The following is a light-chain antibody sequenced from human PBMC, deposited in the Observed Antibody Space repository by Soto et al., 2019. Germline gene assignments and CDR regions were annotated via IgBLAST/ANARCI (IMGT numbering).Light chain of an antibody. Sequence: IQLTQSPSFLSASVEDRVTITCRARQGISSYLSWYQQQPWKAPNLLIYAASTLQSGFQSRFSGSGSGTEFTLTISSLKPENLETYYCQQLNSYPLNSGPGTQVDI. CDR1: QGISSY. CDR2: AAS. J-gene: IGKJ3*01. V-gene: IGKV1-9*01. CDR3: QQLNSYPLN.